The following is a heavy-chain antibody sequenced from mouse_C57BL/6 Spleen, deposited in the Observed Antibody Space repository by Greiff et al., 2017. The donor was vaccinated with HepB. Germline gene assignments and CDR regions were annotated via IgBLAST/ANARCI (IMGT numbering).Heavy chain of an antibody. CDR2: INPSSGYT. J-gene: IGHJ4*01. D-gene: IGHD2-3*01. V-gene: IGHV1-4*01. CDR1: GYTFTSYT. Sequence: QVHVKQSGAELARPGASVKMSCKASGYTFTSYTMHWVKQRPGQGLEWIGYINPSSGYTKYNQKFKDKATLTADKSSSTAYMQLSSLTSEDSAVYYCASRYDYAMDYWGKGTSVTVSS. CDR3: ASRYDYAMDY.